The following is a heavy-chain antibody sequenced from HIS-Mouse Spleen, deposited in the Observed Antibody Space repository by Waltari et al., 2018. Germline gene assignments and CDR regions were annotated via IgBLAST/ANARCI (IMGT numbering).Heavy chain of an antibody. V-gene: IGHV3-9*01. J-gene: IGHJ4*02. Sequence: GGGLVQPGRSLRLSCAASGFTFDDYAMHWVRQAPGKGLEWVSGISWNSGSIGYADSVKGRFTISRDNAKNSLYLQMNSLRAEDTALYYCAKDLRPAYSSSPYFDYWGQGTLVTVSS. CDR3: AKDLRPAYSSSPYFDY. CDR2: ISWNSGSI. CDR1: GFTFDDYA. D-gene: IGHD6-6*01.